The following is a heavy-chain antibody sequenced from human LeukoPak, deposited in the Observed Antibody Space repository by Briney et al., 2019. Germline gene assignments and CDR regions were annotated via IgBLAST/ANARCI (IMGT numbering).Heavy chain of an antibody. V-gene: IGHV4-4*07. D-gene: IGHD6-13*01. Sequence: PSETLSLTCTVAGGSIRSNYWSRIRQPAGKGLQSIGPINTSGSTNYNPSLKSRVTMSVDTSKNQFSLKLSSVTAADTAVYYCARLSGQLDYYYYYMDVWGKGTTVTVSS. CDR3: ARLSGQLDYYYYYMDV. CDR2: INTSGST. CDR1: GGSIRSNY. J-gene: IGHJ6*03.